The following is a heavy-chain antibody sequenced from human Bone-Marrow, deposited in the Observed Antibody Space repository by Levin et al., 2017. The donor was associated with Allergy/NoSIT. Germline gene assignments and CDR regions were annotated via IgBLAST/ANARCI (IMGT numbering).Heavy chain of an antibody. J-gene: IGHJ4*02. D-gene: IGHD3-10*01. CDR3: TRGGHLDY. CDR2: IQSKSDGGAT. CDR1: GFTFSNAW. V-gene: IGHV3-15*01. Sequence: GESLKISCAASGFTFSNAWMAWVRQTPGKGLEWVGRIQSKSDGGATEYAAPGKGRFTSSRAGSKNILSLQLNSLKDEDTAVYYCTRGGHLDYWGQGTLVSVYS.